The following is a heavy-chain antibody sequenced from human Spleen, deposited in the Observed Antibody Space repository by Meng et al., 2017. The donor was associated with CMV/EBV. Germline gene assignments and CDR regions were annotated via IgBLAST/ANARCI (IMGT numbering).Heavy chain of an antibody. V-gene: IGHV1-69*02. CDR1: VGTFSSYT. CDR3: ARGARDCTSANCLYYFAY. D-gene: IGHD2-2*01. CDR2: IIPILKIV. J-gene: IGHJ4*02. Sequence: SSVKDTRKASVGTFSSYTISWVRQAPGQVPEWMGRIIPILKIVEYAQNFQARVTITAEQSTSTAYMELSSLRSEDTAVYYCARGARDCTSANCLYYFAYWGQGTLVTVSS.